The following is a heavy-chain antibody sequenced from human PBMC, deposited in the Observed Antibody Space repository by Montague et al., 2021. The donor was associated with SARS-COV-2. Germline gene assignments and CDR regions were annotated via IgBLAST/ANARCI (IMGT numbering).Heavy chain of an antibody. CDR3: ARSSGSYSTFDF. J-gene: IGHJ4*02. Sequence: SETRSLTCTVSGGSISSSYWTWTRQPPGKGLEWIGYIYYSGSTSYNPSLKSRVTMSVDTSKNQFSLKLSSVTAADTAVYYCARSSGSYSTFDFWGQGTLVTVSS. V-gene: IGHV4-59*08. D-gene: IGHD3-10*01. CDR1: GGSISSSY. CDR2: IYYSGST.